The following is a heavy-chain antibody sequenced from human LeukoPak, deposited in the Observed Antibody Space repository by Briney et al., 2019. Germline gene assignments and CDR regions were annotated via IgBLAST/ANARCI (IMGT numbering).Heavy chain of an antibody. V-gene: IGHV4-39*01. CDR2: IYYSGST. CDR1: GGSISSSSYY. CDR3: ARRVGGMDV. J-gene: IGHJ6*02. Sequence: SETLSLTCTVSGGSISSSSYYWGWIRQPPGKGLEWIGSIYYSGSTYYNPSLKSRVTISVDTSKNQFSLKLSSVTAANTAVYYCARRVGGMDVWGQGTTVTVSS.